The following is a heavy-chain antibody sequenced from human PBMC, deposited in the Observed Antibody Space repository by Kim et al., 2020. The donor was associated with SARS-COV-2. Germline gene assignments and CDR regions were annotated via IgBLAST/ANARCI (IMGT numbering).Heavy chain of an antibody. CDR1: GYTFTSYD. Sequence: ASVKVSCKASGYTFTSYDINWVRQATGQGLEWMGWMNPNSGNTGYAQKFQGRVTMTRNTSISTAYMELSSLRSEDTAVYYCARGIRDRHIVVVIAITTYYFDYWGQGTLVTVSS. V-gene: IGHV1-8*01. D-gene: IGHD2-21*01. J-gene: IGHJ4*02. CDR2: MNPNSGNT. CDR3: ARGIRDRHIVVVIAITTYYFDY.